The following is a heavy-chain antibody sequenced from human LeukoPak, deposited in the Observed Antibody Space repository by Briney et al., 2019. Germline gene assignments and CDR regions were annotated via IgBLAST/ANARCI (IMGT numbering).Heavy chain of an antibody. CDR2: IIPIFGTA. CDR3: ARDPIAVATKYFQH. J-gene: IGHJ1*01. CDR1: GGAFSSYA. V-gene: IGHV1-69*05. D-gene: IGHD6-19*01. Sequence: GSSVKVSCKASGGAFSSYAISWVRQAPGQELECMGGIIPIFGTANYAQKFQGRVTITTDESTSTAYMELSSLRSEDTAVYYCARDPIAVATKYFQHWGQGTLVTVSS.